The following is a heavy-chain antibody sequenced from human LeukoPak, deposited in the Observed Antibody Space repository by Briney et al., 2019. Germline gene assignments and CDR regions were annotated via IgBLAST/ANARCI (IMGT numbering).Heavy chain of an antibody. Sequence: SETLSLTCAVSGGSISSSNWWSWVRQPPGKGLEWIGEIYHSGSTNYNPSLKSRVTISVDKSKNQFSLKLSSVTAADTAVYYCARVLRDSSGYCYFDYWGQGTLVTVSS. CDR2: IYHSGST. D-gene: IGHD3-22*01. CDR3: ARVLRDSSGYCYFDY. J-gene: IGHJ4*02. CDR1: GGSISSSNW. V-gene: IGHV4-4*02.